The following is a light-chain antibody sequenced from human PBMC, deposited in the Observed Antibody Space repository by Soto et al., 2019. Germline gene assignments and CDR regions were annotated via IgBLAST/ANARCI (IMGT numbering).Light chain of an antibody. J-gene: IGLJ1*01. V-gene: IGLV2-11*01. Sequence: QSALTQPRSVSGSPGQSITISCTGTSSDVGGYNYVSWYRQHPGKAPKLMIYDVSKRPSGVPDRFSGSKSGNTASLTISGLQAEDEADYYCCSYAGSYTHDVSGTGTKLTVL. CDR2: DVS. CDR3: CSYAGSYTHDV. CDR1: SSDVGGYNY.